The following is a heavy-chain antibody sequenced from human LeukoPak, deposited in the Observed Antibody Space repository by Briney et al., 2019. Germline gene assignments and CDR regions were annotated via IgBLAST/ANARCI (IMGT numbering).Heavy chain of an antibody. D-gene: IGHD3-10*01. CDR2: ISGSGGST. V-gene: IGHV3-23*01. CDR1: GFTFSSYA. Sequence: GGSLRLSCAASGFTFSSYAMSWVRQAPGKGLEWVSAISGSGGSTYYADSVKGRFIISRDNSKNTLYLQMNSLRAEDTAVYYCAKDPELLWFGEPRAVDIWGQGTMVTVSS. J-gene: IGHJ3*02. CDR3: AKDPELLWFGEPRAVDI.